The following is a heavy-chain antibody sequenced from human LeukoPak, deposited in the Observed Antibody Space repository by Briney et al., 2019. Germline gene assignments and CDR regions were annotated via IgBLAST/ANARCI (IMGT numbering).Heavy chain of an antibody. J-gene: IGHJ4*02. CDR1: GFTFSSSD. CDR3: ARNFDS. Sequence: PGGSLRLSCVASGFTFSSSDMNWIRQAPGKGLEWLSTITRSSANIYYADSVKGRFTISRDNAKDSVYLQMKSPRVEDTGFYYCARNFDSWGQGTLVTVSS. CDR2: ITRSSANI. V-gene: IGHV3-21*01.